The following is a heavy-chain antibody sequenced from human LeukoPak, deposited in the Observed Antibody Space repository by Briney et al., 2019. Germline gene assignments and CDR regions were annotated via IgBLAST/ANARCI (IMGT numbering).Heavy chain of an antibody. J-gene: IGHJ4*02. CDR2: IIPILGIA. Sequence: SVKVSCKASGGTFSSYTISWVRQAPGQGLEWMGRIIPILGIANYAQKFQGRVTITADKSTSTAYMELSSLRSEDTAVYYCARDRLGDGNFPDWGQGTLVTVSS. D-gene: IGHD4-23*01. CDR1: GGTFSSYT. CDR3: ARDRLGDGNFPD. V-gene: IGHV1-69*04.